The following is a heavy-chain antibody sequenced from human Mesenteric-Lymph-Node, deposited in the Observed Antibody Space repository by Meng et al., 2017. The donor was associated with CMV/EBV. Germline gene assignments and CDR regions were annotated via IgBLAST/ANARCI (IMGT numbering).Heavy chain of an antibody. J-gene: IGHJ4*02. D-gene: IGHD2-2*01. CDR1: GFTFGRYW. CDR2: SNSDGSIT. Sequence: ASGFTFGRYWIHWVRQAPGKGLVWVSRSNSDGSITTYADSVKGRFTISRDNAKNTLYLQMNSLRVEDTAVYYCARGRSSTNFYYFDYWGQGTLVTVSS. V-gene: IGHV3-74*01. CDR3: ARGRSSTNFYYFDY.